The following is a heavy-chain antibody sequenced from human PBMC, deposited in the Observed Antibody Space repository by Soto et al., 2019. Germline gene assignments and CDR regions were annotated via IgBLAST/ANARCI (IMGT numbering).Heavy chain of an antibody. Sequence: GGSLRLSCAASGFTVSSNYMSWVRQAPGKGLEWVSVIYSGGSTYYADSVKGRFTISRDNSKNTLYLQMNSLRAEDTAVYYCARGGADFWSGYAIDYWGQGTLVTVSS. V-gene: IGHV3-53*01. CDR2: IYSGGST. CDR1: GFTVSSNY. CDR3: ARGGADFWSGYAIDY. D-gene: IGHD3-3*01. J-gene: IGHJ4*02.